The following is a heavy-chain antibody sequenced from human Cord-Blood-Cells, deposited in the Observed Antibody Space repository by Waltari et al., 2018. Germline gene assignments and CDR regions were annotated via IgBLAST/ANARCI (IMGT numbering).Heavy chain of an antibody. Sequence: QVQLVQSGAAVKKPGASVKFSCKASGYTFTSSDINWLRQATGQGLEWMGWMNPNSGNTGYAQKFQGRVTITRNTSISTAYMELSSLRSEDTAVYYCARRIAARRGNWFDPWGQGTLVTVSS. D-gene: IGHD6-6*01. CDR2: MNPNSGNT. V-gene: IGHV1-8*03. J-gene: IGHJ5*02. CDR1: GYTFTSSD. CDR3: ARRIAARRGNWFDP.